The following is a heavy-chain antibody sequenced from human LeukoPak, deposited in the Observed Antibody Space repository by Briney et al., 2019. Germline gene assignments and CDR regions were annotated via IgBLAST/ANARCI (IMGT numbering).Heavy chain of an antibody. CDR3: ARVRITMVRGVIISGYAFDI. CDR1: GFTFSSYW. V-gene: IGHV3-74*01. CDR2: INSDGSST. Sequence: GGSLRLSCAASGFTFSSYWMHWVRQAPGKGLVWVSRINSDGSSTSYADSVKGRFTISRDNAKNTLYLQMNSLRAEDTAVYYCARVRITMVRGVIISGYAFDIWGQGTMVTVSS. D-gene: IGHD3-10*01. J-gene: IGHJ3*02.